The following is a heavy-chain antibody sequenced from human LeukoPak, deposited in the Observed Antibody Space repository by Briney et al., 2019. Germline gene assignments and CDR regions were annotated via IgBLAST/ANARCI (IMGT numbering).Heavy chain of an antibody. Sequence: SVKVSRKASGGTFSSYAISWVRQAPGQGLEWMGGIIPIFGTANYAQRFQGRVTITADESTSTAYMELSSLRSEDTAVYYCARVLHYDSSGYYYYYYYYMDVWGKGTTVTVSS. D-gene: IGHD3-22*01. CDR2: IIPIFGTA. V-gene: IGHV1-69*13. CDR1: GGTFSSYA. CDR3: ARVLHYDSSGYYYYYYYYMDV. J-gene: IGHJ6*03.